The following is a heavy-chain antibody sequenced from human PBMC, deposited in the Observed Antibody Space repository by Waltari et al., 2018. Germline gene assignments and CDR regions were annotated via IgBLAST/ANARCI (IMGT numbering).Heavy chain of an antibody. D-gene: IGHD3-3*01. CDR1: GGPFSSYA. CDR2: IIPIFGTA. V-gene: IGHV1-69*12. J-gene: IGHJ6*03. CDR3: ARGARSHDFWSGYYYYYYMDV. Sequence: QVQLVQSGAEVKKPGSSVKVSCKASGGPFSSYAISWVRQAPGQGLEWMGGIIPIFGTANYAQKFQGRVTITADESTSTAYMELSSLRSEDTAVYYCARGARSHDFWSGYYYYYYMDVWGKGTTVTVSS.